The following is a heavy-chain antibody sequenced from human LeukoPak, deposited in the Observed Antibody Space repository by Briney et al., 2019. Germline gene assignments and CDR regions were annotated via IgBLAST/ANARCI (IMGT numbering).Heavy chain of an antibody. CDR3: ARDQGGGSSWYDY. Sequence: PSETLSLTCTVSGGSITNYYWSWIRQPPGKGLEYIGFIYHSGSTDYNPSLKGRVTISADTSKNQFSLRLSSVTAADTAVYYCARDQGGGSSWYDYWGQGILVTVSS. CDR2: IYHSGST. D-gene: IGHD6-13*01. V-gene: IGHV4-59*01. J-gene: IGHJ4*02. CDR1: GGSITNYY.